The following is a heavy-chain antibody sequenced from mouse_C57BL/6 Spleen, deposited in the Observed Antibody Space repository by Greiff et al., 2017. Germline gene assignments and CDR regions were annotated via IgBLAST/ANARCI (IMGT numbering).Heavy chain of an antibody. J-gene: IGHJ2*01. CDR3: AREDYGSGGY. CDR1: GYSITSGYY. V-gene: IGHV3-6*01. CDR2: ISYDGSN. D-gene: IGHD1-1*01. Sequence: EVKLQQSGPGLVKPSQSLSLTCSVTGYSITSGYYWNWIRQFPGNKLEWMGYISYDGSNNYNPSLKNRISITRDTSKNQFFLKLNSVTTEDTATYYCAREDYGSGGYWGQGTTLTVSS.